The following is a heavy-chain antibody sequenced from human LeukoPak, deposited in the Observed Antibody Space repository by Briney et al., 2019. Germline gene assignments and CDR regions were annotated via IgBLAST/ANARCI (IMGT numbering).Heavy chain of an antibody. J-gene: IGHJ4*02. D-gene: IGHD4-11*01. V-gene: IGHV3-33*01. Sequence: PGGSLRLSCAASGFTFRTYGMHWVRQAPGKGLEWVAIIWYDGSTKYYAEYVKGRFTISRDNYKNMLYLQMNSLRAEDTVVYYCARVSDYSNYFDFWGQGTLVTVSS. CDR1: GFTFRTYG. CDR3: ARVSDYSNYFDF. CDR2: IWYDGSTK.